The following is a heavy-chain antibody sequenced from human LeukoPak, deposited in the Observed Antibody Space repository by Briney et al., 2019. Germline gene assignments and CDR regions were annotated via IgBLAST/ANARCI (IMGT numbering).Heavy chain of an antibody. V-gene: IGHV3-21*01. CDR2: ITSSSIYI. Sequence: GGSLRLSCAASGFTFSSYTMNWVRQAPGKGLEWVSSITSSSIYIYYADSVKGRFTISTDNAKNSLYLQMNSLRAEDTAIYYCARATSGIRDGYNWHFDYWGQGTLVTVSS. CDR1: GFTFSSYT. CDR3: ARATSGIRDGYNWHFDY. J-gene: IGHJ4*02. D-gene: IGHD5-24*01.